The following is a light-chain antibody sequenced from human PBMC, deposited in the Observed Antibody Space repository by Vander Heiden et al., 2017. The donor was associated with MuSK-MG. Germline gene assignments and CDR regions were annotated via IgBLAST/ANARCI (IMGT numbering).Light chain of an antibody. V-gene: IGKV3-15*01. CDR2: CAS. CDR3: QQHNNSHS. J-gene: IGKJ4*01. Sequence: EIVMTKSPPTLSVSPGERATLPCRPSQSVSSNLAWYQHKPGQAPRLLIYCASTSATGIPARCSGCGSGTEFTLTIISLQSEDFAVYYWQQHNNSHSFGGGTKLEIK. CDR1: QSVSSN.